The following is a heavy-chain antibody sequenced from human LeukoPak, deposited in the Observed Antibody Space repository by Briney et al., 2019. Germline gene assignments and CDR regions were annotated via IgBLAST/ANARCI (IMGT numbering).Heavy chain of an antibody. D-gene: IGHD2-21*02. CDR2: ISASGVTT. CDR1: GFTFSSYS. J-gene: IGHJ4*02. Sequence: PGGSLRLSCAASGFTFSSYSMNWVRQAPGKGLEWVAVISASGVTTYYADSVMGRFTISRDNSQNTLYLRMTKLRVDDTALYYCTKDCGGDCYAPDYWGQGTLVTVSS. CDR3: TKDCGGDCYAPDY. V-gene: IGHV3-23*01.